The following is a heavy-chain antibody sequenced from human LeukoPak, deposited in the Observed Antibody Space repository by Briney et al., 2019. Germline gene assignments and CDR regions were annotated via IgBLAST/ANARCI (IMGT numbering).Heavy chain of an antibody. CDR2: IIPIFGTA. Sequence: SVKVSCKASGGTFSSYAISRVRQAPGQGLEWMGGIIPIFGTANYAQKFQGRVTITADKSTSTAYMELSSLRSEDTAVYYCARKNADYYDSSGYHNWGQGTLVTVSS. J-gene: IGHJ4*02. V-gene: IGHV1-69*06. CDR1: GGTFSSYA. CDR3: ARKNADYYDSSGYHN. D-gene: IGHD3-22*01.